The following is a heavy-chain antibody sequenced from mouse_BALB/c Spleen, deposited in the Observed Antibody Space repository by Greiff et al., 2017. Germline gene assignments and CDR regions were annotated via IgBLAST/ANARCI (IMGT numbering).Heavy chain of an antibody. CDR2: ISSGSSTI. CDR3: ARSGVRDAMDY. J-gene: IGHJ4*01. V-gene: IGHV5-17*02. D-gene: IGHD5-1*01. Sequence: EVQVVESGGGLVQPGGSRKLSCAASGFTFSSFGMHWVRQAPEKGLEWVAYISSGSSTIYYADTVKGRFTISRDNPKNTLFLQMTSLRSEDTAMYYCARSGVRDAMDYWGQGTSVTVSS. CDR1: GFTFSSFG.